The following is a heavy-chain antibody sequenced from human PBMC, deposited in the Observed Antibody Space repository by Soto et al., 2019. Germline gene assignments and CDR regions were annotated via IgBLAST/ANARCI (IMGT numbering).Heavy chain of an antibody. D-gene: IGHD2-2*01. CDR3: AGGCSSTSCSLHYYYMDV. CDR2: INAGNGNT. J-gene: IGHJ6*03. V-gene: IGHV1-3*01. Sequence: ASVKVSCKASGYTFTSYAMHWVRQAPGQRLEWMGWINAGNGNTKYSQKFQGRVTITRDTSASTAYMELSSLRSEDTAVYYCAGGCSSTSCSLHYYYMDVWGKGTTVTVSS. CDR1: GYTFTSYA.